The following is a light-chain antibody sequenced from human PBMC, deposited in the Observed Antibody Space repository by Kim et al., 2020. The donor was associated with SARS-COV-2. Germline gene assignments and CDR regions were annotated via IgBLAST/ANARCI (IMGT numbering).Light chain of an antibody. V-gene: IGKV1-27*01. CDR3: QKCDSAPWT. CDR2: AAS. CDR1: QDIRNY. J-gene: IGKJ1*01. Sequence: ASVGDIVTINCRASQDIRNYLAWFQLKPGKAPKLLIYAASALQPGVPSRFSGSGSGTDFTLTVTSLQPEDVATYYCQKCDSAPWTFGQGTKVEIK.